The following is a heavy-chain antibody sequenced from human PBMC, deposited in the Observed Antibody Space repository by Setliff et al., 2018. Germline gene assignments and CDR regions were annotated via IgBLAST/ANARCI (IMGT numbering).Heavy chain of an antibody. V-gene: IGHV4-38-2*01. J-gene: IGHJ4*02. CDR2: FHQSSTN. CDR3: ARAQWELLRFEY. CDR1: GSSVDSDYF. D-gene: IGHD1-26*01. Sequence: SETLSLTCGVSGSSVDSDYFWGWIRQPPGRGLEWIASFHQSSTNYYNPSLKSRVSISVDTARNQISLTLKSLTAADTAVYYCARAQWELLRFEYWGQGTLVTVSS.